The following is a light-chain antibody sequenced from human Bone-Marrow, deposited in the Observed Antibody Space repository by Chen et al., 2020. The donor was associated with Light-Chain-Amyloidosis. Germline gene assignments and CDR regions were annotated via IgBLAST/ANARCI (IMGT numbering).Light chain of an antibody. CDR3: QQYYRSPLT. Sequence: DIQMTQSPSTLSASVGDRVTLTCRASQNIDDWLAWYQQIPGKAPKVLIYRAASLESGVPSRFTRSGFGTDFTLTIDSLQRDDFSTYHCQQYYRSPLTFGGGSKVEVK. CDR1: QNIDDW. V-gene: IGKV1-5*03. CDR2: RAA. J-gene: IGKJ4*01.